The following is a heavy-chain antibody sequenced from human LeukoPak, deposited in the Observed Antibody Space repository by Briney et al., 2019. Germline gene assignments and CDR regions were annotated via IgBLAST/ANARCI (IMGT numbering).Heavy chain of an antibody. CDR2: INHSGST. CDR1: GGSLSGYY. V-gene: IGHV4-34*01. D-gene: IGHD2-2*01. J-gene: IGHJ3*02. CDR3: ARPGKLLLAAFDI. Sequence: PSETLSLTCAVYGGSLSGYYWSWIRQPPGKGLEWIGEINHSGSTNYNPSLKSRVTISVDTSKNQFSLKLSSVTAADTAVYYCARPGKLLLAAFDIWGQGTMVTVSS.